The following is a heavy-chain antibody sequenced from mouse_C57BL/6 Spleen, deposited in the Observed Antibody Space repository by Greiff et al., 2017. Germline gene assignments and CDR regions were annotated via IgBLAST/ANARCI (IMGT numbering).Heavy chain of an antibody. Sequence: EVKLVESGGGLVKPGGSLKISCAASGFTFSSYTMSWVRQTPEKRLEWVATISDGGSYTYYPDNVKGRFTISRDNAKNNRYLQMSHLKSEDTAMYYCAREPPYYYGSTPYWYFDVWGTGTTVTVSS. CDR2: ISDGGSYT. CDR3: AREPPYYYGSTPYWYFDV. J-gene: IGHJ1*03. V-gene: IGHV5-4*01. D-gene: IGHD1-1*01. CDR1: GFTFSSYT.